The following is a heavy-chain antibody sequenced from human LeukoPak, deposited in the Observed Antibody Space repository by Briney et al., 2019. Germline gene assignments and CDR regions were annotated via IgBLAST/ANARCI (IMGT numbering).Heavy chain of an antibody. V-gene: IGHV4-59*12. Sequence: SETLSLTCTVSGGSISSYYWSWIRQPPGKGLEWIGSIDYSGRTYYNPSLKSRATISLDTSNNQFSLKLTSVTAADTAVYYCAREYTLYRSGWFLDYWGQGTVVTVSS. CDR1: GGSISSYY. D-gene: IGHD6-19*01. CDR3: AREYTLYRSGWFLDY. J-gene: IGHJ4*02. CDR2: IDYSGRT.